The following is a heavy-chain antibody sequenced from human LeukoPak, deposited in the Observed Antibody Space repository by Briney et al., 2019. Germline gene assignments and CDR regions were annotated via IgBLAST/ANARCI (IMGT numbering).Heavy chain of an antibody. CDR1: GFAFSTYT. Sequence: KTGGSLGLSCAACGFAFSTYTKNWARQAPGKGLEWVASINSGGTTTHYADSVKGRFTISRDNAQNVLYLQMNGLRVDDAAVYYCLRGDSRDFWGQGTLVTVSS. CDR3: LRGDSRDF. D-gene: IGHD3-22*01. V-gene: IGHV3-21*06. J-gene: IGHJ4*02. CDR2: INSGGTTT.